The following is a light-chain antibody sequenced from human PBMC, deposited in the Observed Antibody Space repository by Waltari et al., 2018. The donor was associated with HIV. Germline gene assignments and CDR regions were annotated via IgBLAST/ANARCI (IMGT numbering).Light chain of an antibody. Sequence: QSALPQPPSASGSRGQSVPISCTGTSSDVGPYNYVSWYQQYPGMAPKLIIYEVNKRPSGVPDRFSGSKSGNTASLTVSGLQAEDEADFYCSSYAGSAVVFGGGTKLTVL. CDR2: EVN. CDR1: SSDVGPYNY. V-gene: IGLV2-8*01. J-gene: IGLJ2*01. CDR3: SSYAGSAVV.